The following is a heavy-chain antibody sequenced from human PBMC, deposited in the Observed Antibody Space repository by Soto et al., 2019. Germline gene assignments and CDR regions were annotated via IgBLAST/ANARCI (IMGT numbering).Heavy chain of an antibody. Sequence: PSETLSLPCTVSGGSISSSSYYWGWIRQPPGKGLEWSGSIYYSGGTYYNPSLKSRVTISVDTSKNQFSLKLSSVTAADTAVYYCARQFRRDGYNYFDYWGQGTLVTVSS. D-gene: IGHD5-12*01. J-gene: IGHJ4*02. V-gene: IGHV4-39*01. CDR1: GGSISSSSYY. CDR3: ARQFRRDGYNYFDY. CDR2: IYYSGGT.